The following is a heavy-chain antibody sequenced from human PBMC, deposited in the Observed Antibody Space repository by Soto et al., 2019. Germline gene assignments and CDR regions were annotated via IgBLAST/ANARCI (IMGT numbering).Heavy chain of an antibody. J-gene: IGHJ4*02. CDR1: GFTFSNYA. V-gene: IGHV3-23*01. D-gene: IGHD6-19*01. CDR3: AKTPRQWLVYVDY. Sequence: EVQLLESGGGLVQPGGSLRLSCVASGFTFSNYAMSWVRQAPGKGLEWVSGISGSGGTTYYADSVKGRFTVSRDNSKDTLNLQMNSLRAEDTAIYYCAKTPRQWLVYVDYWVQGTLVTVSS. CDR2: ISGSGGTT.